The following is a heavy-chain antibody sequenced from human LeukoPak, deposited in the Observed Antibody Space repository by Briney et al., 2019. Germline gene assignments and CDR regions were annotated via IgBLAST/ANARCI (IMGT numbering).Heavy chain of an antibody. CDR2: ISSSSSSYSYT. V-gene: IGHV3-21*01. Sequence: RTGGSLRLSCAASGFTFSSYSMHWVRQAPGKGLEWVSSISSSSSSYSYTYYAGSVQGRFTISRDNAKNTLLLQMNSLRAEDTAVYYSARPQVNDYGDCGIWGQGTMVAVSS. CDR3: ARPQVNDYGDCGI. CDR1: GFTFSSYS. J-gene: IGHJ3*02. D-gene: IGHD4-17*01.